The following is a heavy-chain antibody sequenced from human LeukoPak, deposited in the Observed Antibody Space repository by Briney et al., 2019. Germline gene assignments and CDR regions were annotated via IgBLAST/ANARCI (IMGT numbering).Heavy chain of an antibody. J-gene: IGHJ4*02. Sequence: ASVKVSCKASGYTFTSYGISWVRQAPGQGLEWMGWISAYNGNTNYAQKLQGRVTMTTDTSTSTAYMELRSLRSDDTAVYYCARDRYFDWFSGDYFDYWGQGTLVTVSS. V-gene: IGHV1-18*01. CDR1: GYTFTSYG. CDR2: ISAYNGNT. CDR3: ARDRYFDWFSGDYFDY. D-gene: IGHD3-9*01.